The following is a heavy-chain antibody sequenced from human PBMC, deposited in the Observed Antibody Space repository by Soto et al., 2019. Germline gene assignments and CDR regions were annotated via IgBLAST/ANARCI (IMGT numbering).Heavy chain of an antibody. V-gene: IGHV3-23*01. CDR3: AKGDCSGSCDPSRGYSTPDL. CDR1: GFIFQDYA. Sequence: EVQLFESGGGLVEPGGSLRLSCAASGFIFQDYAMSWVRQAPGKGLEWVSSITYSDDITYSADSVRGRVTISRDNSANIIFLLFTDLSVDGTATYYCAKGDCSGSCDPSRGYSTPDLWGLGTLVTVSS. D-gene: IGHD2-21*01. J-gene: IGHJ5*02. CDR2: ITYSDDIT.